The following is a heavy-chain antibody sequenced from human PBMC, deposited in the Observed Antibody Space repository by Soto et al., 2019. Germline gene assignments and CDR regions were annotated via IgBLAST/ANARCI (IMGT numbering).Heavy chain of an antibody. D-gene: IGHD3-3*01. CDR1: GFTFGRYA. Sequence: EVQLFESGGGLVQPGGSLRLSCAASGFTFGRYAMTWVRQAPGKGLEWVSGINGNGGDTYYADSVKGRFTISRDNPKNTVYLQMTSLRVEDTAVYYCAKIYDFWSRHHDSFDVWGQGTLVIVSS. CDR3: AKIYDFWSRHHDSFDV. V-gene: IGHV3-23*01. J-gene: IGHJ3*01. CDR2: INGNGGDT.